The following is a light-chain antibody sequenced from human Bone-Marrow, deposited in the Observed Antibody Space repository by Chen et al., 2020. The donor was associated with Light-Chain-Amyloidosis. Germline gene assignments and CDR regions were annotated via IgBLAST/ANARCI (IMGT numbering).Light chain of an antibody. CDR1: NIGSTS. Sequence: SYVLTQPSSVSVAPGQTATIACGGNNIGSTSVHWYQQTPGQAPLLVVYDDSDRPSGIPERLSGSNCGNKATLTSSRVEAGDEADYYCQVWDRSRDRPVFGGGTKLTVL. CDR3: QVWDRSRDRPV. J-gene: IGLJ3*02. V-gene: IGLV3-21*02. CDR2: DDS.